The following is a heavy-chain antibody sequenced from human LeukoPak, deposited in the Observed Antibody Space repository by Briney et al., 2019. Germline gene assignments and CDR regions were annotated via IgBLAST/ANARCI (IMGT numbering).Heavy chain of an antibody. CDR1: GFTFSSYA. J-gene: IGHJ3*02. Sequence: GVSLRLSCAASGFTFSSYAMSWVRQAPGKGLEWVSAISCSGGSTYYADSVKRRFTISSDNSKNTLYLQMNSLRAEDTAVYYCAKITYYYDSSGYEDAFDIWGQGTMVTVSS. D-gene: IGHD3-22*01. CDR2: ISCSGGST. CDR3: AKITYYYDSSGYEDAFDI. V-gene: IGHV3-23*01.